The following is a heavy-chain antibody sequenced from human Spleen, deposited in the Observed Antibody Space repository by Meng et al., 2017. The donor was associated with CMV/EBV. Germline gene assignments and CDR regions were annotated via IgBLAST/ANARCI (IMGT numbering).Heavy chain of an antibody. J-gene: IGHJ5*02. Sequence: AVYGGSFSGYYWGWIRQPPGKGLEWIGEINHSGSTNYNPSLKSRVTISVDTSKNQFSLKLSSVTAADTAVYYCARGILRGESGFDPWGQGTLVTVSS. CDR1: GGSFSGYY. CDR2: INHSGST. V-gene: IGHV4-34*01. CDR3: ARGILRGESGFDP. D-gene: IGHD1-26*01.